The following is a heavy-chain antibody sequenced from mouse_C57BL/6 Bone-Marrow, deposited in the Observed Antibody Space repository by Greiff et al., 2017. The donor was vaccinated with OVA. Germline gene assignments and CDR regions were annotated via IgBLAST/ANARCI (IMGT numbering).Heavy chain of an antibody. CDR3: ARKGYDYDEGWAMDY. Sequence: VMLVESGPGLVQPSQSLSITCTVSGFSLTSYGVHWVRQSPGKGLEWLGVIWSGGSTDYNAAFISRLSISKDNSKSQVFFKMNSLQADDTAIYYCARKGYDYDEGWAMDYWGQGTSVTVSS. J-gene: IGHJ4*01. CDR1: GFSLTSYG. V-gene: IGHV2-2*01. CDR2: IWSGGST. D-gene: IGHD2-4*01.